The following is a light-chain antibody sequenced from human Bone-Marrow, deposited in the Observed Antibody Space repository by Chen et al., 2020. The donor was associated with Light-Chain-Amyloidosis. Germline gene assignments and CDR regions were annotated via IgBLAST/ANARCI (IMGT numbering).Light chain of an antibody. V-gene: IGLV3-21*02. CDR2: DDS. Sequence: SYALIQPSSVSVAPGQTATIACGGNNIGSTSVHWYQQTPGQAPLLVVYDDSDRPSGIPERLSGSNSGNTATLTISRVEAGDEADYYCQVWDRSSDRPVFGGGTKLTVL. CDR3: QVWDRSSDRPV. CDR1: NIGSTS. J-gene: IGLJ3*02.